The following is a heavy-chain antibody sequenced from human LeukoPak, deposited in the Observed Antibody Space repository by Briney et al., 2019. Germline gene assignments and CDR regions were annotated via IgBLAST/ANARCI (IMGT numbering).Heavy chain of an antibody. V-gene: IGHV1-2*02. Sequence: ASVKVSCKASGYTFTCYYMHWVRQAPGQGLEWMGWINPNSGGTNYAQKFQGRVTMNREKSITPAYLELSSLRSDDTAVYYCARVPLADYGSGFDFWGQGALVTVSS. CDR3: ARVPLADYGSGFDF. D-gene: IGHD3-10*01. CDR1: GYTFTCYY. CDR2: INPNSGGT. J-gene: IGHJ4*02.